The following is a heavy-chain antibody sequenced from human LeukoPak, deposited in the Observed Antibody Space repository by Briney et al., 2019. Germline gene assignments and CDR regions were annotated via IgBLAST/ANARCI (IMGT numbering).Heavy chain of an antibody. D-gene: IGHD3-22*01. CDR1: GYSISSGYY. J-gene: IGHJ3*02. Sequence: PSETLSLTCTVSGYSISSGYYWGWIRQPPGKGLEWIGSIYHSESTYYNPSLKSRVTISVDTSKNQFSLKLSSVTAADTAVYYCARGYPTYYYDSSGSLAFDIWGQGTMVTVSS. CDR2: IYHSEST. V-gene: IGHV4-38-2*02. CDR3: ARGYPTYYYDSSGSLAFDI.